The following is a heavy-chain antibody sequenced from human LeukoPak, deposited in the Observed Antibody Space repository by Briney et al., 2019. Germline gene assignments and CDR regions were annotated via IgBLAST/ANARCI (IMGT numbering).Heavy chain of an antibody. CDR1: GFTFSSYS. CDR2: ISSSSSYI. Sequence: PRGSLRLSCAASGFTFSSYSMNWVRQAPGKGLEWVSSISSSSSYIYYADSVKGRFTISRDNAKNSLYLQMNSLRAGDTAVYYCARADKFVVVPAAPYYYYYYMDVWGKGTTVTVSS. J-gene: IGHJ6*03. V-gene: IGHV3-21*01. CDR3: ARADKFVVVPAAPYYYYYYMDV. D-gene: IGHD2-2*01.